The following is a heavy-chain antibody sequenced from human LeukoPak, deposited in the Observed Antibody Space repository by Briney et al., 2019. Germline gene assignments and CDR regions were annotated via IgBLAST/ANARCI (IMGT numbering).Heavy chain of an antibody. Sequence: GGSLRLSCTVSGVTLSTNSMSCVRQAPREGLERGSFIYSDNTHYSNSVKGRFTISIDNSKNTLSLQMNSLRAEDTAVYYCAKDIRILVPFNFGYRGQGTLVTVSS. D-gene: IGHD2-21*01. CDR2: IYSDNT. CDR3: AKDIRILVPFNFGY. J-gene: IGHJ4*02. V-gene: IGHV3-53*01. CDR1: GVTLSTNS.